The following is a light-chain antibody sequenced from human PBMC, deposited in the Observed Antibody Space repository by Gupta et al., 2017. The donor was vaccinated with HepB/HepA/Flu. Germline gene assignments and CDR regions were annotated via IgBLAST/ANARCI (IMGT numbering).Light chain of an antibody. J-gene: IGLJ2*01. V-gene: IGLV1-47*01. CDR2: RNN. CDR1: NSNIASNY. CDR3: AAWDGSLSGVV. Sequence: SVLTQPPSASGTPGQRVTISCSGSNSNIASNYVYWYQQPPGTAPKLLIFRNNLRPSGVPDRFSASKSGTSASLAISGLRSEDEADYHCAAWDGSLSGVVFGGGTKLTVL.